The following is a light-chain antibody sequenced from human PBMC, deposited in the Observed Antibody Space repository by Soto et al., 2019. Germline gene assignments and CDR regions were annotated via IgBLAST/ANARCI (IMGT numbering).Light chain of an antibody. Sequence: ASQSIVRNLKWYQQKPGKAPELLIYTASNLESGVPSRFSGSGSGTDFALTISSLQPDDSAVYYCQQSHSLPVKFAGGTKVDIK. J-gene: IGKJ4*02. CDR3: QQSHSLPVK. CDR1: QSIVRN. CDR2: TAS. V-gene: IGKV1-39*01.